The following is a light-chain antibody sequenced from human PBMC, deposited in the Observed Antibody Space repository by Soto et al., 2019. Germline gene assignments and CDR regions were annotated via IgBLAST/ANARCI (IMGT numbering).Light chain of an antibody. J-gene: IGKJ1*01. V-gene: IGKV1-39*01. CDR3: QQTYGTPPT. Sequence: DIQMTQSPSTLSASVGDRVTITCRASQSIISNLLAWYQQKPGKAPELLISSASSLQSGVPSRFSGSGSGTDFTLTIGSLQREDFATYFCQQTYGTPPTFGQGTRVEI. CDR2: SAS. CDR1: QSIISN.